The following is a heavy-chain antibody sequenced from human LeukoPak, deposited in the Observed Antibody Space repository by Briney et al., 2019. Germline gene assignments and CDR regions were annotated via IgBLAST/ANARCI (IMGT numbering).Heavy chain of an antibody. Sequence: SETLSLTCTVSGGSISSGGYYWSWIRQHPGKGLEWIGYIYYSGSTYYNPSLKSRVTISLDTSKNQFSLKLSSVTAADTAVYYCAREVVVGATPWFDPWSQGTLVTVSS. V-gene: IGHV4-31*03. CDR3: AREVVVGATPWFDP. CDR1: GGSISSGGYY. CDR2: IYYSGST. D-gene: IGHD2-15*01. J-gene: IGHJ5*02.